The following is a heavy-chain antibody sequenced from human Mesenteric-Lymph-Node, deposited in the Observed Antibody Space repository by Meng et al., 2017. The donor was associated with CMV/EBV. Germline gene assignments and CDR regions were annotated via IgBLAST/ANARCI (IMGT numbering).Heavy chain of an antibody. CDR3: ANWRGATHYFDY. CDR1: GFTFSSYG. V-gene: IGHV3-30*02. Sequence: GGSLRLSCAASGFTFSSYGMHWVRQAPGKGLEWVAFIRYDGSNKYYADSVKGRFTISRGNSKNTLYLQMNSLRAEDTAVYYCANWRGATHYFDYWGQGTLVTVSS. J-gene: IGHJ4*02. D-gene: IGHD1-26*01. CDR2: IRYDGSNK.